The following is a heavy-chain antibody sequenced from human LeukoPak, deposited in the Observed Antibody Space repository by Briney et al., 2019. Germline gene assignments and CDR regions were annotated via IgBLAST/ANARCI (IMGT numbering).Heavy chain of an antibody. V-gene: IGHV4-4*07. J-gene: IGHJ4*02. CDR2: IYTSGST. CDR3: ARDIYYYDSSGYYQFDS. CDR1: GGSISSYY. D-gene: IGHD3-22*01. Sequence: PSETLSLTCTVSGGSISSYYGSWIRQPAGKGLEWIGRIYTSGSTNYNPSLKSRVTISVDTSKNQFSLKLSSVTAADTAVYYCARDIYYYDSSGYYQFDSWGQGTLVTVSS.